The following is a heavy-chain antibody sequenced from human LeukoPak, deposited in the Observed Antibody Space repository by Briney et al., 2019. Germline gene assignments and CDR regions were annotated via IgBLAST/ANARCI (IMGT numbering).Heavy chain of an antibody. CDR2: ISAYNGNT. CDR1: GGTFSSYA. J-gene: IGHJ5*02. V-gene: IGHV1-18*01. Sequence: VASVKVSCKASGGTFSSYAISWVRQAPGQGLEWMGWISAYNGNTNYAQKLQGRVTMTTDTSTSTAYMELRSLRSDDTAVYYCARDRRLAYCGGDCYFNWFDPWGQGTLVTVSS. CDR3: ARDRRLAYCGGDCYFNWFDP. D-gene: IGHD2-21*02.